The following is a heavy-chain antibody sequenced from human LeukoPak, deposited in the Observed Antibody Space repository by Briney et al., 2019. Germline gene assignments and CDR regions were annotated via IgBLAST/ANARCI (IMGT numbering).Heavy chain of an antibody. D-gene: IGHD3-9*01. V-gene: IGHV4-59*01. CDR1: GDSISAYY. CDR3: ARSLMYYDFLTGYSPQNFDY. J-gene: IGHJ4*02. CDR2: IHYGGST. Sequence: SETLSLTCTVSGDSISAYYWSWIRQPPGKGLEWIGYIHYGGSTSYNPSLKSRVTISVDPSKNLFSLRLNSVTAADTAVYYCARSLMYYDFLTGYSPQNFDYWGQGTLVTVSS.